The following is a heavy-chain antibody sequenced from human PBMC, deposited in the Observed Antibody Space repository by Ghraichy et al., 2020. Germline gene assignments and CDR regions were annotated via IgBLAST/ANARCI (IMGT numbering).Heavy chain of an antibody. CDR3: ARRTGYSSSINWFDP. CDR2: IYYSGST. Sequence: SETLSLTCTVSGGSISSYYWSWIRQPPGKGLEWIGYIYYSGSTNYNPSLKSRVTISVDTSKNQFSLKLSSVTAADTAVYYCARRTGYSSSINWFDPWGQGTLVTVSS. CDR1: GGSISSYY. J-gene: IGHJ5*02. D-gene: IGHD6-13*01. V-gene: IGHV4-59*01.